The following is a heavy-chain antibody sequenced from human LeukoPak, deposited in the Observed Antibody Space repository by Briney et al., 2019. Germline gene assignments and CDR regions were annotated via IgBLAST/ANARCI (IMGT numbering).Heavy chain of an antibody. V-gene: IGHV3-23*01. CDR1: GFTFNTYG. CDR2: ISGSGGST. Sequence: GGSLRLSCAASGFTFNTYGMSWVRQAPGKGLEWVSGISGSGGSTYYADSVKGRFTIPRDNSKNTLYLQMNSLRAEDTAVYYCAKEGTKYYDILTAKGYYFDYWGQGTLVTVSS. CDR3: AKEGTKYYDILTAKGYYFDY. J-gene: IGHJ4*02. D-gene: IGHD3-9*01.